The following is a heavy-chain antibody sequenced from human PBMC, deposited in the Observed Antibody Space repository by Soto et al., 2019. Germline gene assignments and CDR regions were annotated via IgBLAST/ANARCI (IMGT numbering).Heavy chain of an antibody. J-gene: IGHJ6*02. CDR3: ARGDSTDCSNGVCSVIYIHDMDV. CDR2: INPKSGGT. D-gene: IGHD2-8*01. Sequence: ASVKVSCKASGYSFTDYPIHWVRQAPGQGLEWLGRINPKSGGTSTAQKFQGWVTMTMDTSISTASMELTRLTSDDTAIYYCARGDSTDCSNGVCSVIYIHDMDVWGQGTTVTVSS. CDR1: GYSFTDYP. V-gene: IGHV1-2*04.